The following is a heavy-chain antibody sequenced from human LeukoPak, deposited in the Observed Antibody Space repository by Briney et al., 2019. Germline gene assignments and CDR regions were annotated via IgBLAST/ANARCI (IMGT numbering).Heavy chain of an antibody. Sequence: GGSLRLSCAASGFSFSTYPMTWVRRAPGKGLEWVSSISSSSSSLYYADSVKGRFTISRDNAWNSLYLQMSGLRVEDTAVYYCAREFGYNKRIDSWGQGTLVTVSS. D-gene: IGHD5-12*01. J-gene: IGHJ4*02. CDR1: GFSFSTYP. V-gene: IGHV3-21*01. CDR2: ISSSSSSL. CDR3: AREFGYNKRIDS.